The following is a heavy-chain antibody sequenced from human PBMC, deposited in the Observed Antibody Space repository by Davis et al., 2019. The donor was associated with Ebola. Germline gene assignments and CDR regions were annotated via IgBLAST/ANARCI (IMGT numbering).Heavy chain of an antibody. J-gene: IGHJ4*02. D-gene: IGHD4/OR15-4a*01. CDR1: GFSVSSYY. CDR3: ATDPYGANPQSADY. V-gene: IGHV3-74*01. CDR2: INSDGSFT. Sequence: PGGSLRLSCAASGFSVSSYYMTWVRQAPGKGLEWVSRINSDGSFTSYADSVKGRFTISRDNAKDTLFLQMNSLRADDTAVYYCATDPYGANPQSADYWGQGSLVTVSS.